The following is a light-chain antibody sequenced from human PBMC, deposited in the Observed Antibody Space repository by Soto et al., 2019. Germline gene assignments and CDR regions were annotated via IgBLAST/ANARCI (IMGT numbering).Light chain of an antibody. CDR2: GAS. CDR3: QQSYSSVRS. Sequence: EVVMTQSPATLSVSPGEGATLSCRASQSVSSHLAWYQQKPGQSPRLLIYGASTRATGVPARFSGSGSGTEFTLTISSLQSEDFATYYCQQSYSSVRSFGQGTKVEI. J-gene: IGKJ1*01. V-gene: IGKV3-15*01. CDR1: QSVSSH.